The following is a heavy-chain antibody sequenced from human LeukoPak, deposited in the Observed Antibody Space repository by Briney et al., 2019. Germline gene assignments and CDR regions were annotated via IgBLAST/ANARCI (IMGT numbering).Heavy chain of an antibody. CDR1: GGSFNGYY. V-gene: IGHV4-34*01. Sequence: SDTLSVTYAVYGGSFNGYYWSWLRQPPRKGLEWVGEVNHSRSTNYNPSLTSRVNISVDTSKNQFSLELSSVTAADTAVYYSARAEGLAGRKHDYGDYWRSSWFDPWGQGTLVTVSS. CDR3: ARAEGLAGRKHDYGDYWRSSWFDP. J-gene: IGHJ5*02. CDR2: VNHSRST. D-gene: IGHD4-17*01.